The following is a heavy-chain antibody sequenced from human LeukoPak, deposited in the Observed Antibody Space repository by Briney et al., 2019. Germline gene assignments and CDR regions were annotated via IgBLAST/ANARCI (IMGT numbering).Heavy chain of an antibody. CDR3: ARDRNYYGSGTPNNWFDP. CDR1: GFTFSSYG. CDR2: IWYDGSNK. V-gene: IGHV3-33*01. Sequence: GGPLRLSCAASGFTFSSYGMHWVRQAPGKGLEWVAVIWYDGSNKYYADSVKGRFTISRDNSKNTLYLQMNSLRVEDTAVYYCARDRNYYGSGTPNNWFDPWGQGTLVTVSS. J-gene: IGHJ5*02. D-gene: IGHD3-10*01.